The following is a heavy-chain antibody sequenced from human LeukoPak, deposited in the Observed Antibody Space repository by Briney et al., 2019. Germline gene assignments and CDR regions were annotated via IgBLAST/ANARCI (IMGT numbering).Heavy chain of an antibody. CDR3: ARDYAVGESFDI. CDR2: ITSDGSST. J-gene: IGHJ3*02. CDR1: GFTFSSYW. D-gene: IGHD3-16*01. Sequence: PGGSLRLSCAASGFTFSSYWMHWVRQAPGEGLVWVARITSDGSSTSHADSVKGRFTISRDNAKNTLYLQMNSLRAEDTAVYYCARDYAVGESFDIWGQGTLDTVSS. V-gene: IGHV3-74*01.